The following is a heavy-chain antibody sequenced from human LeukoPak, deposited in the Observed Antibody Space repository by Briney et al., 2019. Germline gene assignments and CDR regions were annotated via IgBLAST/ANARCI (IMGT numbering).Heavy chain of an antibody. CDR1: GCSITSIRFD. V-gene: IGHV4-31*11. CDR3: ARGRPEAYWSDS. D-gene: IGHD6-6*01. CDR2: VSEGGRL. J-gene: IGHJ5*01. Sequence: PSGTLSLTCDVSGCSITSIRFDWSWLRQPPGKGREWVAYVSEGGRLSYNPSLKSRLTLSVDPSKNQFSLTLTSVTAAATAVYFCARGRPEAYWSDSWGPGTQATVSS.